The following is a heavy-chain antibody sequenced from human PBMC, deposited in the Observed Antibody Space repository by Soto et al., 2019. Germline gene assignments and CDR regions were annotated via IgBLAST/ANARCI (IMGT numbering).Heavy chain of an antibody. CDR2: INPSGGGT. CDR3: ARSTNPARTFDS. J-gene: IGHJ4*02. D-gene: IGHD2-2*01. Sequence: ASVKASCKASGDTFTYFYIHWVRQAPGQGLEWMGIINPSGGGTTFAQKFQGRVTMTRDTSTSTVYMELSSLRSEDTAVYFCARSTNPARTFDSWGQGTLVTVSS. V-gene: IGHV1-46*01. CDR1: GDTFTYFY.